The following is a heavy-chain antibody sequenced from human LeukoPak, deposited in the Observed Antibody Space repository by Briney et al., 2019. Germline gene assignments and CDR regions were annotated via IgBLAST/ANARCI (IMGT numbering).Heavy chain of an antibody. CDR1: GGSISSGDYY. D-gene: IGHD5-12*01. CDR2: IYYSGST. J-gene: IGHJ4*02. V-gene: IGHV4-30-4*01. Sequence: SETLSLTCTVSGGSISSGDYYWRWIRQPPGKGLEWIGYIYYSGSTYYNPSLKSRVTISVDTSKNQFSLKLSSVTAADTAVCYCASSIVATTPAYWGQGTLVTVSS. CDR3: ASSIVATTPAY.